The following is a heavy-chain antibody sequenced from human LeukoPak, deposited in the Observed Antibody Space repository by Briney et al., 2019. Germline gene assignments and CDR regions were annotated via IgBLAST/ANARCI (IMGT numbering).Heavy chain of an antibody. CDR1: GGTFSSYA. V-gene: IGHV1-69*11. Sequence: ASVKVSCKASGGTFSSYAISWVRQAPGQGLEWMGRIIPILGTANYAQKFQGRVTITTDESTSTAYMELSSLRSEDTAVYYCARDTNCSSTSCFHPGDYWGQGTLVTVSS. CDR3: ARDTNCSSTSCFHPGDY. D-gene: IGHD2-2*01. CDR2: IIPILGTA. J-gene: IGHJ4*02.